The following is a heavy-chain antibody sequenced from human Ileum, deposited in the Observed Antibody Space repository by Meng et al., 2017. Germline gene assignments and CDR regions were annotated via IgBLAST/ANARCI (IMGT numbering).Heavy chain of an antibody. D-gene: IGHD3-10*01. V-gene: IGHV4-34*01. Sequence: QPQQWGAGLLKPSETPSLPCVVYGGSFIGYYWSWIRQPPEKGLEWIGEIHHSGSTNYNPSLKSRVTTSVDTSKNQFSLKLTSVTAADTAVYYCARGAWLVRGVIISSFDYWGQGALVTVSS. CDR2: IHHSGST. CDR1: GGSFIGYY. CDR3: ARGAWLVRGVIISSFDY. J-gene: IGHJ4*02.